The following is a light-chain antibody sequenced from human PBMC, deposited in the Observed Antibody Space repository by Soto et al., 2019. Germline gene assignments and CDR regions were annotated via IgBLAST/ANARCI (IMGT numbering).Light chain of an antibody. Sequence: HSALTQPASVSGSPGQSITISCTGTSSDIGRYNYVSWYQQYPGKAPKFMIYDVSNRPSGVSNRFSGSKSGNTASLTISGLQAEDEADYYCSSYISSSTYVFGTGTKVTVL. V-gene: IGLV2-14*01. J-gene: IGLJ1*01. CDR3: SSYISSSTYV. CDR1: SSDIGRYNY. CDR2: DVS.